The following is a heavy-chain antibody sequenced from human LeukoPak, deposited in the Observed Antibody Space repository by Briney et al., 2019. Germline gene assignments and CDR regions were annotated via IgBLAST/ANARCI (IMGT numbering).Heavy chain of an antibody. CDR3: ARVPLAAVPADPIYYYYYYMDV. CDR1: GFTFSDYY. Sequence: GGSLRLSCAASGFTFSDYYMSWIRQAPGKGPEWVSYISSSGSTIYYADSVKGRFTISRDNAKNSLYLQMNSLRAEDTAVYYCARVPLAAVPADPIYYYYYYMDVWGKGTTVTVPS. J-gene: IGHJ6*03. V-gene: IGHV3-11*01. D-gene: IGHD2-2*01. CDR2: ISSSGSTI.